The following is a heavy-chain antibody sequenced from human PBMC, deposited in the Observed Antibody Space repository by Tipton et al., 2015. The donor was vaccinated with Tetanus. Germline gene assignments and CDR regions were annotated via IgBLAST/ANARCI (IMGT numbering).Heavy chain of an antibody. Sequence: TLSLTCAVSGASISSGAYFWSWIRQPPGMGLEWIGYIFHTGSTYYKPSLKSRVTISVDRSKNQFSLKLSSVTPADTAVYYCARAAKDSIDVIRGTAPNWFDPWGQGTLVTVSS. CDR3: ARAAKDSIDVIRGTAPNWFDP. CDR2: IFHTGST. CDR1: GASISSGAYF. J-gene: IGHJ5*02. D-gene: IGHD3-10*01. V-gene: IGHV4-30-2*01.